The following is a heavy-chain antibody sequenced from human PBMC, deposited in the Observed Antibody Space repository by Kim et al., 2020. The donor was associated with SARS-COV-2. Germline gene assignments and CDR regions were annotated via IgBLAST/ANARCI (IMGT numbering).Heavy chain of an antibody. Sequence: GESLKISCKVSGYSFTRYWITWVRQIPGKGLEWMGRIDPSDSYTNYIPSFQGHVTISADKSISTAYLQWSSLKASDTAMYYCARNSAPSMTGFSVKNDYWGQGTLVTVSS. CDR1: GYSFTRYW. D-gene: IGHD2-21*01. CDR3: ARNSAPSMTGFSVKNDY. V-gene: IGHV5-10-1*01. J-gene: IGHJ4*02. CDR2: IDPSDSYT.